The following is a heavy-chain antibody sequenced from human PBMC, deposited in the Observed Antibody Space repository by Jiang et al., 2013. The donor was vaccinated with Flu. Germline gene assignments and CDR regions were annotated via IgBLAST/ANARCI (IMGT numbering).Heavy chain of an antibody. D-gene: IGHD3-16*01. J-gene: IGHJ5*02. CDR2: INPNSGGT. Sequence: SGAEVKKPGASVKVSCKASGYTFTGYYLHWVRQAPGQGLEWMGWINPNSGGTNCAQKFQGRVTMTRDTSISTAYMELSRLRSDDTAVYYCAKVVWNTPTDNWLDPWGQGTLVTVSS. CDR1: GYTFTGYY. CDR3: AKVVWNTPTDNWLDP. V-gene: IGHV1-2*02.